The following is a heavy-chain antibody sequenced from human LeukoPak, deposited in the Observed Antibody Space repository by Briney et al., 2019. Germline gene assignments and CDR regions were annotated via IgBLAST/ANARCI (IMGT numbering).Heavy chain of an antibody. J-gene: IGHJ4*02. Sequence: PSETLSLTCTVSGGSISSSTYYWAWIRPPPGKGLEWIATIHHSGSTYYKLSLRSGVTISVDTSRNQFSLKLSSVTVADTAVYYCARLGGYYDPPGYWGQGTLVTVSS. CDR1: GGSISSSTYY. V-gene: IGHV4-39*01. CDR3: ARLGGYYDPPGY. CDR2: IHHSGST. D-gene: IGHD3-22*01.